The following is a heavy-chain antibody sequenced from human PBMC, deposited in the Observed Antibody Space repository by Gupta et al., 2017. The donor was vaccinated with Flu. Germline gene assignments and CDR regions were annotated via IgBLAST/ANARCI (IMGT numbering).Heavy chain of an antibody. V-gene: IGHV3-30*18. J-gene: IGHJ4*02. CDR3: AKEYYDFWSGYSPFDY. D-gene: IGHD3-3*01. CDR2: ISYDGSNK. Sequence: AVISYDGSNKYYADSVKGRFTISRDNSKNTLYLQMNSLRAEDTAVYYCAKEYYDFWSGYSPFDYWGQGTLVTVPS.